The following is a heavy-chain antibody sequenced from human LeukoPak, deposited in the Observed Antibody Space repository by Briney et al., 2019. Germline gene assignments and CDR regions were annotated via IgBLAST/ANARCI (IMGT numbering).Heavy chain of an antibody. CDR2: ISYDGSNQ. J-gene: IGHJ4*02. V-gene: IGHV3-30-3*01. Sequence: GGSLRLSCAASGFTFSSYAMHWVRQAPGKGLEWVAVISYDGSNQYYADSVKGRFTISRDNSKNTLYLQMNSLRAEDTAVYYCAREGHYYDSSGSPLDYWGQGTLVTVSS. CDR1: GFTFSSYA. D-gene: IGHD3-22*01. CDR3: AREGHYYDSSGSPLDY.